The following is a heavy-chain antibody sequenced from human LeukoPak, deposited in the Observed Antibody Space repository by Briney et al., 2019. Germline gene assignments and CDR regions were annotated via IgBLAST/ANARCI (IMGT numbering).Heavy chain of an antibody. CDR2: IRSKANSYAT. Sequence: GGSLRLSCAASGFTFSGSAMHWVHQASGKGLEWVGRIRSKANSYATAYAASVKGRFTISRDDSKNTAYLQMNSLKTEDTAMYYCTSHDYGDAVDYWGQGTLVTVSS. D-gene: IGHD4-17*01. CDR3: TSHDYGDAVDY. V-gene: IGHV3-73*01. J-gene: IGHJ4*02. CDR1: GFTFSGSA.